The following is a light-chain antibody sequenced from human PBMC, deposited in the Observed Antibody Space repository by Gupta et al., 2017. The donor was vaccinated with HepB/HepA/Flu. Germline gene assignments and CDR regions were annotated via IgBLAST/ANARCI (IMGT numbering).Light chain of an antibody. CDR2: END. CDR3: QSYDDVVV. J-gene: IGLJ2*01. CDR1: SGNIASAY. V-gene: IGLV6-57*03. Sequence: NFMLTQPHSVSESPGKTVTISCTRSSGNIASAYVQWYQQRPGSAPTTVIYENDQRPSGVPDRFSASIDSSSNSASLSISGLKTEDEDDYYWQSYDDVVVFGGGTKLTVL.